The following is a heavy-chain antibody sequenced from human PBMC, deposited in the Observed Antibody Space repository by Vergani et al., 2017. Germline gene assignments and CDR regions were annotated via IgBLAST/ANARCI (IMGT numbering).Heavy chain of an antibody. CDR2: ISAYNGNT. D-gene: IGHD3-10*01. CDR3: AVGRMVRGVTITNYYYYYGMDV. CDR1: GYTFTSYG. Sequence: QVQLVQSGSELKKPGASVKVSCKASGYTFTSYGISWVRQAPGQGLEWMGWISAYNGNTNYAQKLQGRVTMTTDTSTSTAYMELRSLRSDDTAVYYCAVGRMVRGVTITNYYYYYGMDVWGQGTTVTVSS. J-gene: IGHJ6*02. V-gene: IGHV1-18*01.